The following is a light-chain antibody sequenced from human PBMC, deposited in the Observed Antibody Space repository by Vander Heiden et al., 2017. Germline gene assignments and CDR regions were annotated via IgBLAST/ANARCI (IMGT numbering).Light chain of an antibody. CDR3: SSYTGSNNLI. CDR2: EVT. V-gene: IGLV2-8*01. J-gene: IGLJ2*01. Sequence: QSALTQPPSASVSPGQSVAISCTGTSNDVGGYNYVSWYQHHPGKATKLMSYEVTKRPSGVPDRFSGSKSGNTASLTVSGLQTEDEAEYYCSSYTGSNNLIFGGGTKLTVL. CDR1: SNDVGGYNY.